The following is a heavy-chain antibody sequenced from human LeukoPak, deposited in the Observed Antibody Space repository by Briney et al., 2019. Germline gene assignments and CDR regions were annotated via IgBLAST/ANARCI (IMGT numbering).Heavy chain of an antibody. CDR3: ARPGRDYYDSSGYYYLYFQH. V-gene: IGHV1-18*01. J-gene: IGHJ1*01. Sequence: ASVKVSCKASGYTFTSYGISWVRQAPGQGLEWMGWISAYNGNTNYAQKLQGRVTMTTDTSTSTAYMELRSLRSDDTAVYYCARPGRDYYDSSGYYYLYFQHWGQGTLVTVSS. CDR1: GYTFTSYG. D-gene: IGHD3-22*01. CDR2: ISAYNGNT.